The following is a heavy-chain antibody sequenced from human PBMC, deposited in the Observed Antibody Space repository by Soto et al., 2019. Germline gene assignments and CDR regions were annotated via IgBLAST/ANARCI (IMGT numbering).Heavy chain of an antibody. CDR2: IIPILGIA. CDR1: GGTFSSYT. D-gene: IGHD5-12*01. J-gene: IGHJ4*02. V-gene: IGHV1-69*04. Sequence: GASVKVSCTASGGTFSSYTISWVRQAPGQGLEWMGRIIPILGIANYAQKFQGRVTITADKSTSTAYMELSSLRSEDTAVYYCARDPPVATTDYWGQGTLVTVSS. CDR3: ARDPPVATTDY.